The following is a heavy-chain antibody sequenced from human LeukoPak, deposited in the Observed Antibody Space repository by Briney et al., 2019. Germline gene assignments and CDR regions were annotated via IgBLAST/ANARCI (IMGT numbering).Heavy chain of an antibody. D-gene: IGHD6-13*01. CDR3: AREVLAAAGTNLGLYYYYYMDV. V-gene: IGHV4-34*01. CDR2: INHSGST. Sequence: SETLSLTCAVYGGSFSGYYWCWIRQPPGKGLEWIGEINHSGSTNYNPSLKSRVTMSVDTSKNQFSLKLSSVTAADTAVYYCAREVLAAAGTNLGLYYYYYMDVWGKGTTVTISS. J-gene: IGHJ6*03. CDR1: GGSFSGYY.